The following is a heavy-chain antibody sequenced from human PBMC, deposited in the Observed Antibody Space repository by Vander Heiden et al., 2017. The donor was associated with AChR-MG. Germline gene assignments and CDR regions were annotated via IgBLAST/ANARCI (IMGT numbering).Heavy chain of an antibody. J-gene: IGHJ6*02. CDR3: ARERYSSSYYYYYGMDV. D-gene: IGHD6-6*01. CDR2: IYYSGST. Sequence: QVQLQESGPGLVKPSETLSLTCTVSGCSISSYYWSWIRQPPGKGLEWIGYIYYSGSTNYNPSLKSRVTISVDTSKNQFSLKLSSVTAADTAVYYCARERYSSSYYYYYGMDVWGQGTTVTVSS. V-gene: IGHV4-59*01. CDR1: GCSISSYY.